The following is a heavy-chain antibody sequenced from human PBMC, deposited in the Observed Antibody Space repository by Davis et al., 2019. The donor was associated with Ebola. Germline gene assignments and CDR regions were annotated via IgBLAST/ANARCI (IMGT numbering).Heavy chain of an antibody. CDR3: ARAPVTVYYYYGMDV. CDR2: IYYSGST. V-gene: IGHV4-30-4*08. CDR1: GGSISSGDYY. Sequence: MPSETLSLTCTVSGGSISSGDYYWSCIRQPPGKGLEWIGYIYYSGSTYYNPSLKSRVTISVDTSKNQFSLKLSSVTAADTAVYYCARAPVTVYYYYGMDVWGQGTTVTVSS. D-gene: IGHD4-11*01. J-gene: IGHJ6*02.